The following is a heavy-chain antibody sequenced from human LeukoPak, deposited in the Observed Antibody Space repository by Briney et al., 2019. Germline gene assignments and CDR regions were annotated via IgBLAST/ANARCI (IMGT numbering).Heavy chain of an antibody. CDR2: ISYDEKNE. Sequence: GGSLRLSCAASGFTFTNYGMHWVRQAPGKGLEWLAVISYDEKNEYYADSVKGRFTISRDNSKNALYLQMNSLRSEDTAIYYCAKNTKPTMITPDCWGQGTLVTVSS. D-gene: IGHD4-23*01. CDR3: AKNTKPTMITPDC. CDR1: GFTFTNYG. V-gene: IGHV3-30*18. J-gene: IGHJ4*02.